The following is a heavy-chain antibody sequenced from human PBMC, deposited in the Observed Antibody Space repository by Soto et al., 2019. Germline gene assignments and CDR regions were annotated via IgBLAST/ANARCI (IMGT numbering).Heavy chain of an antibody. CDR1: GGSISSGGYY. D-gene: IGHD1-1*01. Sequence: TSETLSLTCTVSGGSISSGGYYWSWIRQHPGKGLEWIGYIYYSGSTYYNPSLKSRVTISVDTSKNQFSLKLSSVTAADTAVYYCATTSKMEYFDYWGQGTLVTVSS. V-gene: IGHV4-31*03. CDR3: ATTSKMEYFDY. J-gene: IGHJ4*02. CDR2: IYYSGST.